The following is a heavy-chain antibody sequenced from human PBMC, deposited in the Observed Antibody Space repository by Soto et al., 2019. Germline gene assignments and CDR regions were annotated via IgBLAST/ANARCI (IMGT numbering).Heavy chain of an antibody. V-gene: IGHV4-59*08. CDR1: GGSISSYY. CDR2: IYYSGST. CDR3: ARHLRYSSGWLLDY. Sequence: SETLSLTCTVSGGSISSYYWSWIRQPPGKGLEWIGYIYYSGSTNYNPSLRSRVTISVDTSKNQFSLKLSSVTAADTAVYYCARHLRYSSGWLLDYWGQGTLVTVSS. D-gene: IGHD6-19*01. J-gene: IGHJ4*02.